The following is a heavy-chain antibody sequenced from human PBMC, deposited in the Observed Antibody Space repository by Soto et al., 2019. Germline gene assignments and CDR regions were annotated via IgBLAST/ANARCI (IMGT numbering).Heavy chain of an antibody. Sequence: ASVKVSCKASGYTFTGYYMHWVRQAPGQGLEWMGWINPNSGGTNYAQKFQGWVTMTRDTSISTAYMELSRLRSDDTAVYYCARYCSSTSCYYGMDVWGQGTTVT. CDR1: GYTFTGYY. J-gene: IGHJ6*02. CDR2: INPNSGGT. V-gene: IGHV1-2*04. D-gene: IGHD2-2*01. CDR3: ARYCSSTSCYYGMDV.